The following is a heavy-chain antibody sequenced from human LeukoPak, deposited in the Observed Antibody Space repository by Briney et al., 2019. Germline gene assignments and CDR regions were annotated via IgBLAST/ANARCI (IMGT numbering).Heavy chain of an antibody. Sequence: PPETLSLTCTVSGGSISSSSYYWGWIRQPPGKGLEWIGSIHYSGSTYYNPSLKSRVTISVDTSKNQFSLKLSSVTAADTAVYYCAAEYYYDSSGYRYWGQGTLVTVSS. V-gene: IGHV4-39*01. CDR1: GGSISSSSYY. J-gene: IGHJ4*02. D-gene: IGHD3-22*01. CDR2: IHYSGST. CDR3: AAEYYYDSSGYRY.